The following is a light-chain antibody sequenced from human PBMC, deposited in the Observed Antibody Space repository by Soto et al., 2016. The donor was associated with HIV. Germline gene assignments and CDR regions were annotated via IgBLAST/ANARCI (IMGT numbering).Light chain of an antibody. J-gene: IGLJ2*01. CDR2: DDS. Sequence: SYVLTQSPSVSVAPGKTARIACGGNNIGSKSVHWYQQKPGQAPVLVVYDDSDRPSGIPERFSGSNSGNSATLTISRVEAGDEADYFCQVWDSSTNHVVFGGGTKLPVL. V-gene: IGLV3-21*03. CDR1: NIGSKS. CDR3: QVWDSSTNHVV.